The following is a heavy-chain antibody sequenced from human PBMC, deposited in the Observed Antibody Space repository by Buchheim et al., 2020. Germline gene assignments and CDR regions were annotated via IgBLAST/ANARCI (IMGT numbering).Heavy chain of an antibody. J-gene: IGHJ6*02. V-gene: IGHV3-23*01. CDR1: GFTFSSYA. CDR3: ALQRHEIVGATDYYYYGMDV. CDR2: ISGSGGST. D-gene: IGHD1-26*01. Sequence: EVQLLESGGGLVQPGGSLRLSCAASGFTFSSYAMSWVRQAPGKGLEWVSAISGSGGSTYYADSVKGRFTISRDNSKNTLYLQMNSLRAEDTAVYYCALQRHEIVGATDYYYYGMDVWGQGTT.